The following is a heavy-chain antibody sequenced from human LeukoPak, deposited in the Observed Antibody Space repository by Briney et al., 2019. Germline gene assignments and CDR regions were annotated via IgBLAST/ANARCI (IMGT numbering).Heavy chain of an antibody. CDR2: IYYSGRT. Sequence: SETLSLTCTVSGGSISSYYWSWIRQPPGKGLEWIGYIYYSGRTDYNPSLKSRVTISVDTSRNQFSLKLSSVTAADTAVYYRAREELGYCSGGNCHDAFDIWGQGTMVTVSS. J-gene: IGHJ3*02. D-gene: IGHD2-15*01. CDR3: AREELGYCSGGNCHDAFDI. CDR1: GGSISSYY. V-gene: IGHV4-59*01.